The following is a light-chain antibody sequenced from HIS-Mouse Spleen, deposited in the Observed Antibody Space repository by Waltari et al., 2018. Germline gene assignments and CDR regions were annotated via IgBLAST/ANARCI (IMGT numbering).Light chain of an antibody. CDR2: EGS. CDR3: CSYAGSSTWV. CDR1: SSDVGSYNL. J-gene: IGLJ3*02. Sequence: QSALTQPASVSGSPGQSITIPCTGTSSDVGSYNLVSWYQQHPGKAPKLRVYEGSKRPSGVSNRFSGSRSGKTASLTISGLQAEDEADYYCCSYAGSSTWVFGGGTKLTVL. V-gene: IGLV2-23*01.